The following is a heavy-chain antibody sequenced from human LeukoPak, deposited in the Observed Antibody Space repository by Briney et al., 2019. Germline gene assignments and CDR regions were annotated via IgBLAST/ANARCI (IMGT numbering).Heavy chain of an antibody. V-gene: IGHV1-18*01. CDR2: ISAYNGNT. D-gene: IGHD1-26*01. CDR3: ARDPGVAYTRSGSYSDY. CDR1: GYTFTSYG. J-gene: IGHJ4*02. Sequence: GASVKASCKASGYTFTSYGISWVRQAPGQGLEWMGWISAYNGNTNYAQKLQGRVTMTTDTSTSTAYMELRSLRSDDTAVYYCARDPGVAYTRSGSYSDYWGQGTLVTVSS.